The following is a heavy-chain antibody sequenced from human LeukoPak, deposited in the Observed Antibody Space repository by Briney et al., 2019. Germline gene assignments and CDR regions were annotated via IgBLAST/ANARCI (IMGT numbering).Heavy chain of an antibody. Sequence: GASVKVSCKASGGTFGTYTFSWLRQAPGQGLEWVGRIIPNSGIGNFAQQFQGRVTMTRDTSTSTVYMELSSRGSADTGVYYCARGLGLRYFDWSDAFDIWGQGTMVTVSS. D-gene: IGHD3-9*01. CDR2: IIPNSGIG. CDR1: GGTFGTYT. CDR3: ARGLGLRYFDWSDAFDI. J-gene: IGHJ3*02. V-gene: IGHV1-69*02.